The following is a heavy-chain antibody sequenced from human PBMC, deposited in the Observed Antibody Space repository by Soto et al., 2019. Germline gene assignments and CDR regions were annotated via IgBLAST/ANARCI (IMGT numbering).Heavy chain of an antibody. J-gene: IGHJ6*02. Sequence: EVQLVESGGGLVKPGGSLRLSCAASGFTFSSYSMNWVRQAPGKGLEWVSCISSSSSRVYYADSVRDRFTVSRDNAQNSRYLQMNSVRAEDTSVYDGARDIAKSAAYDYYGMDIWGQGTTVTVSS. CDR2: ISSSSSRV. V-gene: IGHV3-21*01. CDR1: GFTFSSYS. CDR3: ARDIAKSAAYDYYGMDI. D-gene: IGHD2-15*01.